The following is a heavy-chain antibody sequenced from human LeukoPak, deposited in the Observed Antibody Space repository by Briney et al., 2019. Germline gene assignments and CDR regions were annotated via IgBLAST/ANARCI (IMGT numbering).Heavy chain of an antibody. V-gene: IGHV3-21*01. CDR2: ISSSSGYI. D-gene: IGHD6-13*01. CDR3: ARDSSWHVPVPENPVAFDY. J-gene: IGHJ4*02. CDR1: GFTFSRYS. Sequence: AGGSLRLSCAAAGFTFSRYSMNWVRQAPGKGLEWVSSISSSSGYIYYADSVKGRFTISRDNAKNSLYLQMNSLRAEDTAMYYCARDSSWHVPVPENPVAFDYWGQGTLVTVSS.